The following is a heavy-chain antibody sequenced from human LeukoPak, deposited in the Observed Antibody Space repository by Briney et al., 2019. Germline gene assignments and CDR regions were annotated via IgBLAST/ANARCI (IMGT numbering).Heavy chain of an antibody. CDR1: GFTFSAYS. Sequence: GGSLRLSCAASGFTFSAYSMNWVRQGPGKGLEWVSYISNTGSAIYYTDSVKGRFTISRDNAKNALCLQMNSLRDEDTAMYYCARADRNYGYLFAFWGQGTLVTVSS. V-gene: IGHV3-48*02. J-gene: IGHJ4*02. D-gene: IGHD3-10*01. CDR2: ISNTGSAI. CDR3: ARADRNYGYLFAF.